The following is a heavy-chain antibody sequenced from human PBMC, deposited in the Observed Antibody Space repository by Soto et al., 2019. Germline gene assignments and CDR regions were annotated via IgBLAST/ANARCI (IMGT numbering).Heavy chain of an antibody. CDR1: GYTVTSYY. D-gene: IGHD6-13*01. CDR3: ARDPLDQSESGSWPYNCFDP. Sequence: ASVKVSCKASGYTVTSYYMHWVRQAPGQGLEWMGIINPSGGSTSYAQKFQGRVTMTRDTSTSTVYMELSNLRSEDTAVYYCARDPLDQSESGSWPYNCFDPWGQGTLVTVSS. CDR2: INPSGGST. V-gene: IGHV1-46*01. J-gene: IGHJ5*02.